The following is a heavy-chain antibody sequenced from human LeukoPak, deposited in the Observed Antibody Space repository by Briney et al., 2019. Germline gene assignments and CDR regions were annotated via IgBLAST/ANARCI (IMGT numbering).Heavy chain of an antibody. CDR3: ARGKVVAGTPGQNSWDS. D-gene: IGHD6-19*01. J-gene: IGHJ4*02. CDR2: IYTTGIT. V-gene: IGHV4-4*07. Sequence: SETLSLTCTVSSGSISTYYWNWIRQPAGKGLEWIGRIYTTGITNYNPSLKSRVSVSVDTSKNQFSLKLSPVTAADTAVYYCARGKVVAGTPGQNSWDSWGQGTLVTVSS. CDR1: SGSISTYY.